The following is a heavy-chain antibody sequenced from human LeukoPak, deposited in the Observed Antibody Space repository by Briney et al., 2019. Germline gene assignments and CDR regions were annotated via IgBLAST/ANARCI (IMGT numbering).Heavy chain of an antibody. D-gene: IGHD3-10*01. CDR2: MNPNSGNT. V-gene: IGHV1-8*03. CDR3: ARALGGFGELGYYYYYYMDV. Sequence: GASVKVSCKASGYTFTSYDINWVRQATRQGLEWMGWMNPNSGNTGYAQKFQGRVTITRNTSISTAYMELSSLRSEDTAVYYCARALGGFGELGYYYYYYMDVWGKGTTVTVSS. CDR1: GYTFTSYD. J-gene: IGHJ6*03.